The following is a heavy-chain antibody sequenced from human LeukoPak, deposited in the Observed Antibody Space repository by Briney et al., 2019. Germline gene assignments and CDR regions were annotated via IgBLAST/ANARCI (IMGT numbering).Heavy chain of an antibody. V-gene: IGHV3-30-3*01. CDR1: GFTFSSYA. CDR3: ARDPLLKGVPAVVDY. J-gene: IGHJ4*02. CDR2: ISYDGSNK. D-gene: IGHD2-2*01. Sequence: GGSLRLSCAASGFTFSSYAMHWVRQAPGKGLEWVAVISYDGSNKYYADSVKGRFTISRDNSKNTLYLQMNSLRAEDTAVYYCARDPLLKGVPAVVDYWGQGTLVTVSS.